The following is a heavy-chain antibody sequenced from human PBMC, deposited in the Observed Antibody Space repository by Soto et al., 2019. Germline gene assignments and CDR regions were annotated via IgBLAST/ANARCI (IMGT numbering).Heavy chain of an antibody. J-gene: IGHJ4*02. Sequence: QVQLVQSGAEVKKPGASVKVSCKASGYTFTSYAMHWVRQAPGHRLERMGWINAGNGNTKFSQKLRGRVTITRDTSASTADMELSSLRSEDTAVYYCARTKYYDFWSGYSYFDYWGQGTLVTVSS. CDR1: GYTFTSYA. D-gene: IGHD3-3*01. V-gene: IGHV1-3*01. CDR2: INAGNGNT. CDR3: ARTKYYDFWSGYSYFDY.